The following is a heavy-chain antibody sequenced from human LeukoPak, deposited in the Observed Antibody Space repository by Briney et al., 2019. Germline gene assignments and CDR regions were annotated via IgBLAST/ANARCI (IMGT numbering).Heavy chain of an antibody. J-gene: IGHJ6*03. D-gene: IGHD2-2*01. Sequence: NKYYADSVKGRFTISRDNSKNTLYLQMNSLRAEDTAVYYCAKDGSEYQLLYYYYYYYMDVWGKGTTVTVSS. CDR2: NK. CDR3: AKDGSEYQLLYYYYYYYMDV. V-gene: IGHV3-30*01.